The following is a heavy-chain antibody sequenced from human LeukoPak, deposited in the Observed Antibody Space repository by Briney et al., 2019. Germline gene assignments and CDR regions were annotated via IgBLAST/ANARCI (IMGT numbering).Heavy chain of an antibody. V-gene: IGHV4-30-4*01. J-gene: IGHJ6*02. CDR1: GGSISSTDYS. CDR3: ARDSAYYGMDV. CDR2: IYYTGRT. Sequence: SQTLSLTCTVPGGSISSTDYSWSWVRQTPGKGLEWIGYIYYTGRTYNNPSLKSRATISVDTSENQFSLKVSSVTAADTAVYYCARDSAYYGMDVWGQGTTVIVSS.